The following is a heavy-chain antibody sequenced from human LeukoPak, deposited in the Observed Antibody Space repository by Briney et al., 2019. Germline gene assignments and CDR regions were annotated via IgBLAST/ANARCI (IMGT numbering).Heavy chain of an antibody. Sequence: PGGSLRLSCAASGFTFSSYGMHWVRQVPGKGLEWVAFTRYDGSNKYYADSVKGRFTISRDNSKNTLYLQMNSLRAEDTAVYYCAKAFPIVVVPAAITHDYWGQGTLVTVSS. CDR2: TRYDGSNK. CDR3: AKAFPIVVVPAAITHDY. V-gene: IGHV3-30*02. D-gene: IGHD2-2*01. CDR1: GFTFSSYG. J-gene: IGHJ4*02.